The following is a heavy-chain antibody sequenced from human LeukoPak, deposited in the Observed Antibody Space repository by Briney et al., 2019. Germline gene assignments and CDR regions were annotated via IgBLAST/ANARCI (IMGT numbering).Heavy chain of an antibody. J-gene: IGHJ5*02. CDR2: IYTSGST. V-gene: IGHV4-4*09. CDR1: GGSISSYY. D-gene: IGHD2-15*01. Sequence: PSETLSLTCTVSGGSISSYYWSWIRQPPGKGLEWIGYIYTSGSTNYNPSLKSRVTISVDTSKNQFSLKLSSVTAADTAVYYCARHIPRWVAATLAHWFDPWGQGTLVTVSS. CDR3: ARHIPRWVAATLAHWFDP.